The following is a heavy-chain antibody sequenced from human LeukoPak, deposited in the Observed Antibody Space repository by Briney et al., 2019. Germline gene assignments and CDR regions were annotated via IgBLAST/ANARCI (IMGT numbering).Heavy chain of an antibody. V-gene: IGHV4-39*01. CDR3: ARHERYSSSWYEVGFDY. J-gene: IGHJ4*02. CDR1: GGSISSSSYY. CDR2: IYYSGST. D-gene: IGHD6-13*01. Sequence: PSETLSLTCTVSGGSISSSSYYWGWIRQPPGKGLEWIGSIYYSGSTYCNPSLKSRVTISVDTSRNQFSLKLSSVTAADTAVYYCARHERYSSSWYEVGFDYWGQGTLVTVSS.